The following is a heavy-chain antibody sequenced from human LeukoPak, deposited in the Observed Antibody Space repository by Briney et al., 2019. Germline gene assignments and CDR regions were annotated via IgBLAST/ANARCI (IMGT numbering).Heavy chain of an antibody. CDR3: ARDSSSFPNYFDY. V-gene: IGHV3-53*01. J-gene: IGHJ4*02. CDR2: IYSDGTT. CDR1: GFTVSSTY. Sequence: GGSLRLSCAASGFTVSSTYMSWVRQAPGKGLEWVSLIYSDGTTFYADSVKGRFAISTDNSKNTLYLQMSSLRAEDTAAYYCARDSSSFPNYFDYWGQGTLITVSS. D-gene: IGHD3-3*02.